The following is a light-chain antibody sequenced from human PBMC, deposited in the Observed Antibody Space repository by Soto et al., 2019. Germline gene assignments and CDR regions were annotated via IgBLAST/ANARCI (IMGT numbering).Light chain of an antibody. CDR1: QSVSSY. CDR2: DAS. Sequence: IVSTQSAATPSLFPGARTTLSFMASQSVSSYLAWYQQKPSQAPRLLIYDASNRATGIPATFSGSASGTAFTLTSSSLEPEDFAVYCCQQHGNWPPLVFGGGTKV. V-gene: IGKV3-11*01. J-gene: IGKJ4*01. CDR3: QQHGNWPPLV.